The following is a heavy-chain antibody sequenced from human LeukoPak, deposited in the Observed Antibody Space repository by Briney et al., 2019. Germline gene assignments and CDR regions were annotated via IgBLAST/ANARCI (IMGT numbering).Heavy chain of an antibody. J-gene: IGHJ4*02. D-gene: IGHD3-22*01. Sequence: GGSLRLSCAASGFIFSSYAMHWVRQAPGKGLEWVAVISYDGSNKYYADSVKGRFTISRDNSKNTLYLQMNSLRAEDTAVYYCARDRVTMIVVVIGYYFDYWGQGTLVTVSS. CDR2: ISYDGSNK. CDR3: ARDRVTMIVVVIGYYFDY. V-gene: IGHV3-30-3*01. CDR1: GFIFSSYA.